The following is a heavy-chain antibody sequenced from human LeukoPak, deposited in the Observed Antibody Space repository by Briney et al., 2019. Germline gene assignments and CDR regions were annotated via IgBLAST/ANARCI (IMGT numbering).Heavy chain of an antibody. D-gene: IGHD2-2*01. CDR3: ASPQGYCGSTSCRNYYYYGMDV. Sequence: WASVKVSCKASGGTFSSYAFSWVRQAPGQGLEWMGRIIPILEIANYAQKFQGRVTITADKSTSTAYMELSSLRSEDTAVYYCASPQGYCGSTSCRNYYYYGMDVWGQGTTVTVSS. J-gene: IGHJ6*02. V-gene: IGHV1-69*04. CDR1: GGTFSSYA. CDR2: IIPILEIA.